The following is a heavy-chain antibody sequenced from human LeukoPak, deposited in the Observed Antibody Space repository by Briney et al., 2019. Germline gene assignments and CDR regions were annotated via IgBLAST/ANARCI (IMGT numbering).Heavy chain of an antibody. CDR2: IYHSGST. CDR3: ARASGNYYYGMDV. Sequence: SETLSLTCAVSGGSISSGGYSWSWIRQPPGKGLEWIGYIYHSGSTYYNPSLKSRVTISVDRSKNQFSLKLSSATAADTAVYYCARASGNYYYGMDVWGQGTTVTVSS. D-gene: IGHD6-6*01. J-gene: IGHJ6*02. V-gene: IGHV4-30-2*01. CDR1: GGSISSGGYS.